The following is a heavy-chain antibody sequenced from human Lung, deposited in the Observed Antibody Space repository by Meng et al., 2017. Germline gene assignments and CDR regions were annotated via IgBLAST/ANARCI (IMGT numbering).Heavy chain of an antibody. V-gene: IGHV4-34*01. J-gene: IGHJ4*02. CDR2: INHSGST. CDR3: ARGPTTMAHDFDY. D-gene: IGHD4-11*01. CDR1: GGSFSDYY. Sequence: LQWGAGLVNPSETLPLTCVVSGGSFSDYYWSGIRQPPGKGLEWIGEINHSGSTNYNPSLESRATISVDTSQNNLSLKLSSVTAADSAVYYCARGPTTMAHDFDYWGQGTLVTVSS.